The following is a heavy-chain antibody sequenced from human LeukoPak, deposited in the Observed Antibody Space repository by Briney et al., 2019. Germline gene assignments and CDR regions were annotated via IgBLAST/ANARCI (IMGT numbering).Heavy chain of an antibody. Sequence: GGSLRLSCAASGFTVSSNYMSWVRQAPGKGLEWVSAIFGSGVTTYYADSVKGRFIISRDNSQNRLFLQVNSLRVEDTAVYYCAKGLGEFASAPDSWGQGTLVTVSS. CDR3: AKGLGEFASAPDS. CDR2: IFGSGVTT. V-gene: IGHV3-23*01. D-gene: IGHD6-6*01. CDR1: GFTVSSNY. J-gene: IGHJ5*01.